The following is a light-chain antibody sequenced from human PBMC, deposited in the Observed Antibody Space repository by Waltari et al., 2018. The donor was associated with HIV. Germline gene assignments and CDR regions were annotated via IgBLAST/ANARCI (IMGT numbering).Light chain of an antibody. CDR2: GAS. J-gene: IGKJ1*01. Sequence: DIQMTQSPSTLSASVGDRVTITCRASHSVSSRVAWYQQKPGKAPKLLIYGASSLKSAVPSRFSGSGSGTEFTLTISGLQPDDFATYYCQQYRYSPWTFGQGTKV. V-gene: IGKV1-5*03. CDR3: QQYRYSPWT. CDR1: HSVSSR.